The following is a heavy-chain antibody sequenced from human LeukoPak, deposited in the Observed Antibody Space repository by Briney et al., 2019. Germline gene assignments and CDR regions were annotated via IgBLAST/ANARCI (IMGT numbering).Heavy chain of an antibody. V-gene: IGHV4-59*01. Sequence: SETLSLTCTVSGGSISSYYWSWIRQPPGKGLEWIGYMYYSGSTNYNPSLKSRVTISVDTSKNQFSLKLSSVTAADTAVYYCARAGNPQWLVRGGNWFDPWGQGTLVTVSS. J-gene: IGHJ5*02. CDR1: GGSISSYY. CDR3: ARAGNPQWLVRGGNWFDP. D-gene: IGHD6-19*01. CDR2: MYYSGST.